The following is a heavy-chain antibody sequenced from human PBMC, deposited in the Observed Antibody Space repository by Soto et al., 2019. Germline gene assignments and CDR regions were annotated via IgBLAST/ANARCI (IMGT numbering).Heavy chain of an antibody. CDR2: ISYDGSNK. CDR1: GFTFSSYA. D-gene: IGHD3-3*01. CDR3: AREVTIFGVVIISYGMDV. Sequence: GGSLRLSCAASGFTFSSYAMHWVRQAPGKGLEWVAVISYDGSNKYYADSVKGRFTISRDNSKNTLYLQMNSLRAEDTAVYYCAREVTIFGVVIISYGMDVWGQGTTVTVSS. J-gene: IGHJ6*02. V-gene: IGHV3-30-3*01.